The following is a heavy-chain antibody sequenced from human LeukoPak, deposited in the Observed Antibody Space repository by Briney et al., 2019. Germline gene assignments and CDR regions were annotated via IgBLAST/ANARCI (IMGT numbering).Heavy chain of an antibody. V-gene: IGHV3-11*01. D-gene: IGHD6-19*01. CDR2: ISSSGSTI. Sequence: LSLTCTVSGGSISSGSYYWGWIRQPPGKGLEWVSYISSSGSTIYYADSVKGRFTISRDNAKNSLYLQMNSLRAEDTAVYYCARAYSGWHFYFDYWGQGTLVTVSS. CDR1: GGSISSGSYY. J-gene: IGHJ4*02. CDR3: ARAYSGWHFYFDY.